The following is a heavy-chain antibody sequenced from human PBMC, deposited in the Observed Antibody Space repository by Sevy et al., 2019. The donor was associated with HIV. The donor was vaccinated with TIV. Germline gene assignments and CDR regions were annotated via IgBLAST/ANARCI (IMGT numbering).Heavy chain of an antibody. J-gene: IGHJ3*02. CDR2: IRYDGSSH. Sequence: GGSLRLSCAASGFTFSGYGMHWVRQTPDKGLEWVAFIRYDGSSHYYAYSVKGRFTISRDNSKNTLYLQMNSLRAEDTAVYYCAKDLTLNRDKAAFHIWGQGTMVTVSS. D-gene: IGHD5-18*01. V-gene: IGHV3-30*02. CDR3: AKDLTLNRDKAAFHI. CDR1: GFTFSGYG.